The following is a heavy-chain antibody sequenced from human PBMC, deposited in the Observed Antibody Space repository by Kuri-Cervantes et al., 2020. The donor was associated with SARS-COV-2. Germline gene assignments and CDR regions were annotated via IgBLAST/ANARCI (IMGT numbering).Heavy chain of an antibody. Sequence: GESLKISCAVSGFTFSTSAMNWVRQAPGKGLEWVSSITGSGGSTYFAASVKGRFTISRDNSKNTLYLQMNSLRAEDTAVYYCAKDLGIVVVISASIDYWGQGTLVTVSS. D-gene: IGHD3-22*01. CDR2: ITGSGGST. V-gene: IGHV3-23*01. CDR3: AKDLGIVVVISASIDY. CDR1: GFTFSTSA. J-gene: IGHJ4*02.